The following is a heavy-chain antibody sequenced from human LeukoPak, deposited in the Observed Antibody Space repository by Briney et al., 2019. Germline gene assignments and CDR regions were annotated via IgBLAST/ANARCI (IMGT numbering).Heavy chain of an antibody. D-gene: IGHD3-22*01. CDR1: GFTFSSYS. Sequence: GESLRLSCAASGFTFSSYSMNWVRQAPGKGLEWVSSISSSSSYIYYADSVKGRFTISRDNAKNSLYLQMNSLRAEDTAVYYCARARSTYYDSSGYRILGYDYWGQGTLVTVSA. CDR3: ARARSTYYDSSGYRILGYDY. V-gene: IGHV3-21*01. CDR2: ISSSSSYI. J-gene: IGHJ4*02.